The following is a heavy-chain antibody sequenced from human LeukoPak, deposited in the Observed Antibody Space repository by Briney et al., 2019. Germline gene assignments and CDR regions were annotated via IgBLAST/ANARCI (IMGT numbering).Heavy chain of an antibody. D-gene: IGHD5-18*01. Sequence: PSETLSPTCTVSGGSISSYYWSWIRQPPGKGLEWIGYIYYSGSTNYNPSLKSRVTISVDTSKNQFSLKLSSVTAADTAVYYCARDHPYQQHAFDIWGQGTMVTVSS. CDR3: ARDHPYQQHAFDI. CDR2: IYYSGST. CDR1: GGSISSYY. V-gene: IGHV4-59*12. J-gene: IGHJ3*02.